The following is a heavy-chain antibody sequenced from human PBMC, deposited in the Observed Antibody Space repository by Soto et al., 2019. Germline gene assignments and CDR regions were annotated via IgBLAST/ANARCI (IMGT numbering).Heavy chain of an antibody. V-gene: IGHV1-69*06. J-gene: IGHJ3*02. Sequence: QVQLVQSGAEVKKPGSSVKVSCKASGGTFSSYAISWVRQAPGQGLEWMGGIIPIFGTANYAQKCQGRVTITADKSTSTAYMELSSLRSEDTAVYYCARGGIAAAGTGDAFDIWGQGTMVTVSS. CDR3: ARGGIAAAGTGDAFDI. CDR1: GGTFSSYA. CDR2: IIPIFGTA. D-gene: IGHD6-13*01.